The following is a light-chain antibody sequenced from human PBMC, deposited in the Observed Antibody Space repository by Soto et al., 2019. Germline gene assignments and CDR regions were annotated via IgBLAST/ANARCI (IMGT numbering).Light chain of an antibody. CDR1: SSNIGAGYD. CDR2: GNT. CDR3: QSYDISLSVSVV. J-gene: IGLJ2*01. V-gene: IGLV1-40*01. Sequence: QAVVTQPPSVSGAPGQRVTISCTGSSSNIGAGYDVQWYQQLPGAAPSLLIFGNTNRPPGVPDRFSGSRSGTSASLAISGLQAEDEADYYCQSYDISLSVSVVFGGGTKLTVL.